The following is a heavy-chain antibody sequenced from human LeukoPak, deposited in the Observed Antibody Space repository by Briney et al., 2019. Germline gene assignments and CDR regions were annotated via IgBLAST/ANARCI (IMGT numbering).Heavy chain of an antibody. Sequence: PSQTLSLTCTVSGGSISSGSYYWSWIRQPAGKGLEWIGRIYTSGSTNYNPSLKSRVTISVDTSKNQFSLKLSSVTAADTAVYYCARAYWGTGYYFDYWGQGTLVTVSS. CDR2: IYTSGST. J-gene: IGHJ4*02. CDR1: GGSISSGSYY. CDR3: ARAYWGTGYYFDY. D-gene: IGHD7-27*01. V-gene: IGHV4-61*02.